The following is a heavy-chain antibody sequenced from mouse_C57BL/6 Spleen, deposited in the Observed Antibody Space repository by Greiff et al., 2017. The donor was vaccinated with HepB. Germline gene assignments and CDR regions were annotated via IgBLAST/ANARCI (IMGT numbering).Heavy chain of an antibody. CDR1: GFTFSDFY. CDR2: SRNKANDYTT. Sequence: EVKLMESGGGLVQSGRSLRLSCATSGFTFSDFYMEWVRQAPGKGLEWIAASRNKANDYTTEYSASVKGRFIVSRDTSQSILYLQMNDLRAEDTAIYYCARDADGSVDYWGQGTTLTVSS. D-gene: IGHD1-1*01. CDR3: ARDADGSVDY. J-gene: IGHJ2*01. V-gene: IGHV7-1*01.